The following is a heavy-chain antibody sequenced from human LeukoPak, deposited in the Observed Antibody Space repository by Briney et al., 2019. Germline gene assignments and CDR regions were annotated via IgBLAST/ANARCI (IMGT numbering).Heavy chain of an antibody. CDR3: ARQKTLPDYYGSGRGDWFDP. D-gene: IGHD3-10*01. V-gene: IGHV4-59*08. CDR2: IYYSGST. J-gene: IGHJ5*02. CDR1: GGSISSYY. Sequence: PSETLSLTCTVSGGSISSYYWSWIRQPPGKGLEWIGYIYYSGSTNYNPSLKSRVTISVDTSKNQFSLKLSSVTAADTAVYYCARQKTLPDYYGSGRGDWFDPWGQGTLVTVSS.